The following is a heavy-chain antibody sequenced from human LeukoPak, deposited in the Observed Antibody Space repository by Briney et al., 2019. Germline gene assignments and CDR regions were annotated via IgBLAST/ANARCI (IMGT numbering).Heavy chain of an antibody. V-gene: IGHV4-39*01. Sequence: SETLSLTCTVSGGSISSSSYYWGWIRQPPGKGLEWIGSIYYSGSTYYNPSLKSRVTISVDTSKNQFSLKLSSVTAADTAVYYCARHRGAYCSSTSCPTYYFDYWGQGTLVTVSS. CDR3: ARHRGAYCSSTSCPTYYFDY. CDR1: GGSISSSSYY. CDR2: IYYSGST. D-gene: IGHD2-2*01. J-gene: IGHJ4*02.